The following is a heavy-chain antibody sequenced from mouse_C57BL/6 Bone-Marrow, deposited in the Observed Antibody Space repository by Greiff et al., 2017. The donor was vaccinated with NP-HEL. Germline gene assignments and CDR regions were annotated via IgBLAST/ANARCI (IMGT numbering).Heavy chain of an antibody. V-gene: IGHV2-2*01. D-gene: IGHD2-1*01. CDR3: ARNWLGDGNSWFAY. CDR1: GFSLTSYG. J-gene: IGHJ3*01. CDR2: IWSGGST. Sequence: VKLVESGPGLVQPSQSLSITCTVSGFSLTSYGVHWVRQSPGKGLEWLGVIWSGGSTDSNAAFISRLSISKDNSKSQVFFKMNSLQADDTAIYYCARNWLGDGNSWFAYWGQGTLVTVSA.